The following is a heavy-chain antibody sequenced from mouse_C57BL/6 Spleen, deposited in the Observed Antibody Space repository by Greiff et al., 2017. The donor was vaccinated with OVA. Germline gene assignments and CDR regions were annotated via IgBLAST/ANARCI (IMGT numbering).Heavy chain of an antibody. J-gene: IGHJ2*01. CDR3: ARWGFITTAEAY. D-gene: IGHD1-1*01. Sequence: VQLQQSGPELVKPGASVKISCKASGYAFSSSWMNWVKQRPGKGLEWIGRIYPGDGDTNYNGKFKGKATLTADKSSSTAYMQLSSLTSEDSAVYFCARWGFITTAEAYWGQGTTLTVSS. V-gene: IGHV1-82*01. CDR2: IYPGDGDT. CDR1: GYAFSSSW.